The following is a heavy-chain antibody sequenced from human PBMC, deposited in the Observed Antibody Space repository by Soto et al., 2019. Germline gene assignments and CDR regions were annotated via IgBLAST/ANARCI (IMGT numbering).Heavy chain of an antibody. CDR1: GLNFINYA. CDR3: AAYYCGSGSYSAA. Sequence: GGSLRLSCAASGLNFINYAMSWVRQAPGKGLEWVSALSGSSVSKYYADSVRGRFTISRDNSKNTLYLQMNSLTAEDTAIYYGAAYYCGSGSYSAAWGQGTLVIV. CDR2: LSGSSVSK. D-gene: IGHD3-10*01. V-gene: IGHV3-23*01. J-gene: IGHJ5*02.